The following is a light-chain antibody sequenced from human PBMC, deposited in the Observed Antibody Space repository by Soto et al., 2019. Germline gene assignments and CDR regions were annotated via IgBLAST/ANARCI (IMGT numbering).Light chain of an antibody. Sequence: QSVLTQPASVSGSPGQSITLSCTGTSSDIGSYNFVSWYQQHPGKAPKFIIYDDTKRPSGASNRLSGSKSGNTASLTISGLQAADAGDYYCCSYAGSGTDKYVFGLGTKVTV. V-gene: IGLV2-23*01. CDR3: CSYAGSGTDKYV. CDR1: SSDIGSYNF. CDR2: DDT. J-gene: IGLJ1*01.